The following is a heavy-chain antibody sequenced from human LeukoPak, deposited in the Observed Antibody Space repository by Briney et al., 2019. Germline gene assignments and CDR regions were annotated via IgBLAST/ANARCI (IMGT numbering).Heavy chain of an antibody. V-gene: IGHV1-2*02. Sequence: ASVKVSCKASGYTFTGYYMHWVRQAPGQGLEWMGWINPNSGGTNYAQKFQGRVTMTRDTSISTAYMELSRLRSDDTAVYYCARDKEWELLGLFDYWGQGTLVTVSS. D-gene: IGHD1-26*01. CDR2: INPNSGGT. J-gene: IGHJ4*02. CDR1: GYTFTGYY. CDR3: ARDKEWELLGLFDY.